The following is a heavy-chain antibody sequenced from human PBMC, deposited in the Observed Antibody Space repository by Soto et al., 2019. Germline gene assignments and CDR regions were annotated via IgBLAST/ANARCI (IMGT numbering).Heavy chain of an antibody. V-gene: IGHV3-73*02. CDR1: GFTFSGSA. J-gene: IGHJ6*02. D-gene: IGHD3-22*01. CDR2: IRSKANSYAT. CDR3: TSSALIDYYYYYGMDV. Sequence: EVQLVESGGGLVQPGGSLKLSCAASGFTFSGSAMHWVRQASGKGLEWVGRIRSKANSYATAYAASVKGMFTISRDDSKNTAYLQMNSLKTEDTAVYYCTSSALIDYYYYYGMDVWGQGTTVTVSS.